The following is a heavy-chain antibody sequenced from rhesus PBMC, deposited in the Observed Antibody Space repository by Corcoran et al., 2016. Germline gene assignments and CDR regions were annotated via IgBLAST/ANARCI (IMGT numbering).Heavy chain of an antibody. D-gene: IGHD2-21*01. J-gene: IGHJ4*01. CDR3: AGANTVLVVVAQNIDY. CDR1: GASISSNW. V-gene: IGHV4-80*01. CDR2: INGNSGSP. Sequence: QVQLQESGPGLVKPSETRSLSCTVSGASISSNWWIWIRQSPGKGLEWIGEINGNSGSPNSNPSLKSRVTISKDASKNQFSLKLSSVTAAATAVYYCAGANTVLVVVAQNIDYWGQGVLVTVSS.